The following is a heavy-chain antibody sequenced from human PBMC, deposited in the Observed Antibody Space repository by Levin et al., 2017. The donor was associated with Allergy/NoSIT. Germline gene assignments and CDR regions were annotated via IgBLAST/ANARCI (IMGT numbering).Heavy chain of an antibody. V-gene: IGHV3-11*01. CDR3: ARVYDYVWGSYPFGWFDP. D-gene: IGHD3-16*02. CDR1: GFTFSDYY. CDR2: ISSSGSTI. Sequence: AGGSLRLSCAASGFTFSDYYMSWIRQAPGKGLEWVSYISSSGSTIYYADSVKGRFTISRDNAKNSLYLQMNSLRAEDTAVYYCARVYDYVWGSYPFGWFDPWGQGTLVTVSS. J-gene: IGHJ5*02.